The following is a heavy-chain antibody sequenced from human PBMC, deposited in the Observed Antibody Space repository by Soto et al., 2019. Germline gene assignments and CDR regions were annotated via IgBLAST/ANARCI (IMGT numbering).Heavy chain of an antibody. V-gene: IGHV3-49*03. Sequence: EVQLVESGGGLVQPGRSLRLSCTASGFTFGDYAMSWFRQAPGKGLEWVGFIRSKAYGGTTEYAASVKGRFTISRDDSKSIAYLQMNSLKTEDTAVYYCTRDDDILTGKRSSSYYYYYGMDVWGQGTTVTVSS. J-gene: IGHJ6*02. CDR3: TRDDDILTGKRSSSYYYYYGMDV. CDR2: IRSKAYGGTT. CDR1: GFTFGDYA. D-gene: IGHD3-9*01.